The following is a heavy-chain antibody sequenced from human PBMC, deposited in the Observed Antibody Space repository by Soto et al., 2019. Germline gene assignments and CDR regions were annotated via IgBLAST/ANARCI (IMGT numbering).Heavy chain of an antibody. CDR1: GFTFSSYA. J-gene: IGHJ6*02. D-gene: IGHD2-21*01. V-gene: IGHV3-23*01. CDR3: AKVAVAGPTYYYYGMDV. Sequence: GGSLRLSCAASGFTFSSYAMSWVRQAPGKGLEWVSAISGSGGSTYYADSVKGRFTISRDNSKNTMYLQMNSLRAEDTAVYYCAKVAVAGPTYYYYGMDVWGQGTTVTVSS. CDR2: ISGSGGST.